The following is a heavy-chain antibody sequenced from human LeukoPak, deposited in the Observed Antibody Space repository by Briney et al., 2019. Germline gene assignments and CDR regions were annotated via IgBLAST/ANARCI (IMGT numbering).Heavy chain of an antibody. CDR3: ARENGGGSEN. V-gene: IGHV3-64*01. CDR2: ITSNGDIT. D-gene: IGHD5-24*01. CDR1: GFTLSGYI. J-gene: IGHJ1*01. Sequence: PGGSLRLSCAASGFTLSGYIIHWFRHAPRKGPRSVSGITSNGDITYSASSEQGRFTISRDNSKHTLYLHMGSLRTEDMAVYYCARENGGGSENWGEGDLVSVSS.